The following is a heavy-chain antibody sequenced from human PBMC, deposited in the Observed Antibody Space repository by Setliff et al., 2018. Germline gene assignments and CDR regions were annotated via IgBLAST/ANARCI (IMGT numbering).Heavy chain of an antibody. CDR2: IYHNGNT. V-gene: IGHV4-59*01. CDR1: GGSISPYF. Sequence: PSETLSLTCSVSGGSISPYFWSWIRQPPGKGLEWIGYIYHNGNTNFNPSLKTRVTMSVGTSKNQFALNLTSVTAADTAVYYCVRDRTAYSYGLDVWGQGTTVTVSS. D-gene: IGHD5-18*01. J-gene: IGHJ6*02. CDR3: VRDRTAYSYGLDV.